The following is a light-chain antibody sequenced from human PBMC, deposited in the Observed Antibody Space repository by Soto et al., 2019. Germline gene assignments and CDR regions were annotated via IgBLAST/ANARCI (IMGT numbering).Light chain of an antibody. V-gene: IGKV1-5*03. Sequence: DIQMTQSPSTLSASVGDRVTITCRASQSISSWLAWYQQKPGKAPKLLIYKASSLESGVPSRFSGSGSGTKFTLTISSLQPYDFATYYCQQYNSYSYSFGQWTNLEFK. J-gene: IGKJ2*01. CDR1: QSISSW. CDR3: QQYNSYSYS. CDR2: KAS.